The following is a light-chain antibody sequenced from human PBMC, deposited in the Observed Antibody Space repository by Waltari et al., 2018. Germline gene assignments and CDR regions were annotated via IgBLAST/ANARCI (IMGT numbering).Light chain of an antibody. V-gene: IGKV1-39*01. J-gene: IGKJ3*01. CDR2: AAS. CDR1: QSISSY. Sequence: DIQMTQSPSSLSASVGDRVTITCRARQSISSYLNWYQQKPGKAPKLLIYAASSLQSGVPSRFSGSGSGTDFTLTISRLQPEDFATYYCQQSYSTTTFGPGTKVDI. CDR3: QQSYSTTT.